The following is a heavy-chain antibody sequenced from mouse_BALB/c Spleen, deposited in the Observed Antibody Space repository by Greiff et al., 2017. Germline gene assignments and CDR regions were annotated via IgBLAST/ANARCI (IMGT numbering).Heavy chain of an antibody. J-gene: IGHJ1*01. CDR3: AREDYYGNYWYFDV. V-gene: IGHV5-6-5*01. CDR1: GFTFSSYA. Sequence: EVQGVESGGGLVKPGGSLKLSCAASGFTFSSYAMSWVRQTPEKRLEWVASISSGGSTYYPDSVKGRFTISRDNARNILYLQMSSLRSEDTAMYYCAREDYYGNYWYFDVWGAGTTVTVSS. CDR2: ISSGGST. D-gene: IGHD2-1*01.